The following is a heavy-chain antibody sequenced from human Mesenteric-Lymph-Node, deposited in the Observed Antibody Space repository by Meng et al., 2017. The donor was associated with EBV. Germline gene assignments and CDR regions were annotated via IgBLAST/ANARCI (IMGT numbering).Heavy chain of an antibody. CDR3: ARRYYYGSGSYWGLDY. Sequence: QVQLVQSGAEVKKPGASGKVSCKASGGTFSSYAISWVRQAPGQGLEWMGGIIPIFGTANYAQKFQGRVTITADESTSTAYMELSSLRSEDTAVYYCARRYYYGSGSYWGLDYWGQGTLVTVSS. CDR1: GGTFSSYA. V-gene: IGHV1-69*13. J-gene: IGHJ4*02. CDR2: IIPIFGTA. D-gene: IGHD3-10*01.